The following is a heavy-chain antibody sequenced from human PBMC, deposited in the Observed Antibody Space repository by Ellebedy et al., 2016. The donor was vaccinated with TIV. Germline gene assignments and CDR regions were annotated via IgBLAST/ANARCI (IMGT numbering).Heavy chain of an antibody. CDR2: TNGDGTTI. V-gene: IGHV3-74*01. Sequence: GESLKISCAASGFTLSGHWMHWVRQAPGKGLVWVSRTNGDGTTISYVDSVEGRFTISRDNAKNTVYLQMNRLRVEDTAVYYCTRNAEIPASFDSWGQGALVTVSS. D-gene: IGHD1-14*01. J-gene: IGHJ4*02. CDR1: GFTLSGHW. CDR3: TRNAEIPASFDS.